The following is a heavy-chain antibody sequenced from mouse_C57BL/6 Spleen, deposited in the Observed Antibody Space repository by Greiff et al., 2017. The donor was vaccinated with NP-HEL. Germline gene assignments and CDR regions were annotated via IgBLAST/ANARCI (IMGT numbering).Heavy chain of an antibody. Sequence: EVQLVESGGGLVKPGGSLKLSCAASGFTFSSYAMSWVRQTPEKRLEWVATISDGGSYTYYPDNVKGRFTISRDNAKNNLYLQMSHLKSEDTAMYYCARDVYGAYWGQGTLVTVSA. V-gene: IGHV5-4*01. J-gene: IGHJ3*01. D-gene: IGHD1-1*01. CDR1: GFTFSSYA. CDR2: ISDGGSYT. CDR3: ARDVYGAY.